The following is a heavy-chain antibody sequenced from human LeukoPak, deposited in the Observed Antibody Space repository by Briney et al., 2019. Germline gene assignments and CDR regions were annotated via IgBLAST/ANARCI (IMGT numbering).Heavy chain of an antibody. D-gene: IGHD3-10*02. CDR3: AELGITMIGGA. Sequence: GGSLRLSCAASGFTFSSYRMNWVRQAPGKGLEWVSYISSSSSTIYYADSVKGRFTISRDNAKYTLYLQMNSLRAEDTAVYYCAELGITMIGGAWGKGTTVTISS. J-gene: IGHJ6*04. CDR2: ISSSSSTI. V-gene: IGHV3-48*01. CDR1: GFTFSSYR.